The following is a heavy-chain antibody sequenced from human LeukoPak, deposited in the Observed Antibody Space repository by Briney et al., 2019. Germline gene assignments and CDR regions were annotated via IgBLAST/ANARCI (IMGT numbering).Heavy chain of an antibody. V-gene: IGHV4-34*01. Sequence: SETLSLTCAVYGGSFSGYYWSWIRQPPGKGLEWIGEINHSGSTNYNPSLKSRVTISVDTSKNQFSLKLSSVIAADTAVYYCARGSQYYDILTGSRSGDAFDIWGQGTMVTVSS. CDR2: INHSGST. D-gene: IGHD3-9*01. CDR1: GGSFSGYY. CDR3: ARGSQYYDILTGSRSGDAFDI. J-gene: IGHJ3*02.